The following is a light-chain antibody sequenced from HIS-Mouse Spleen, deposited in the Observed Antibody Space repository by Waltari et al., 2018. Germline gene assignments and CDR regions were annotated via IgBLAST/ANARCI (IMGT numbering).Light chain of an antibody. CDR2: DVS. CDR1: SSDVGVYNY. Sequence: QSALTQPASVSGSPGRSITISCTGPSSDVGVYNYVSWYQQHPGKAPKLMIYDVSNRPSGVSNRFSGSKSGNTASLTISGLQAEDEADYYCSSYTSSSTLVFGGGTKLTVL. J-gene: IGLJ3*02. V-gene: IGLV2-14*03. CDR3: SSYTSSSTLV.